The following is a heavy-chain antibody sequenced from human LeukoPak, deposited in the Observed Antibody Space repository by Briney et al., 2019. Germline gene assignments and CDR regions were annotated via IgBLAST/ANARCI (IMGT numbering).Heavy chain of an antibody. CDR3: ARETAHCGGDCFDY. Sequence: GGSLRLSCAASGFTFSSYELNWVRQAPGKGLEWVSYIGVGGNNIYYAESVRGRFTTSRGNAKNSLYLQLNSLRAEDTAVYYCARETAHCGGDCFDYWGQGTLVTVSS. CDR1: GFTFSSYE. D-gene: IGHD2-21*01. J-gene: IGHJ4*02. CDR2: IGVGGNNI. V-gene: IGHV3-48*03.